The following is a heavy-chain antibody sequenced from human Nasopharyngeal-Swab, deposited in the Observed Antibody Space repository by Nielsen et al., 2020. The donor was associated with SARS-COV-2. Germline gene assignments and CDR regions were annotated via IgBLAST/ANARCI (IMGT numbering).Heavy chain of an antibody. CDR3: ARDLGDEQLEPYIRYYYYGMDV. CDR2: ISSSSSYI. V-gene: IGHV3-21*01. D-gene: IGHD1-1*01. CDR1: RFTFSSYS. J-gene: IGHJ6*02. Sequence: LKISCAASRFTFSSYSMNWVRQAPGKGLEWVSSISSSSSYIYYADSVKGRFTISRDNAKKLLYLQMHILRAEDTAVYYCARDLGDEQLEPYIRYYYYGMDVWGQGTTVTVSS.